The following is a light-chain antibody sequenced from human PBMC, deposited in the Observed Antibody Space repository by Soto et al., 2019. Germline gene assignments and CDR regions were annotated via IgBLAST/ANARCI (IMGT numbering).Light chain of an antibody. J-gene: IGLJ1*01. Sequence: SYELTQPPSVSVAPGQTARITCGGTNIGSKSVHWYQQKPGQAPVLVVYDDSDRPSGIPERFSGSNSGNTATLTTSRVEAGDEDDYYCQVWDSSSDHNYVFGTGTKLTVL. CDR1: NIGSKS. V-gene: IGLV3-21*02. CDR3: QVWDSSSDHNYV. CDR2: DDS.